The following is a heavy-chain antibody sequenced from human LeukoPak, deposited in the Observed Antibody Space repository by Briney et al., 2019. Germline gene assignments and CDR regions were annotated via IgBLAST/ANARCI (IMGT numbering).Heavy chain of an antibody. CDR3: ARGPNSRYSIVDY. J-gene: IGHJ4*02. V-gene: IGHV3-53*01. CDR1: GFTVSSNY. D-gene: IGHD4-11*01. Sequence: GGSLRLSCAASGFTVSSNYMSWVRQAPGKGLEWVSVIYSGGSTYYADSVKGRFTISRDNSKNTLYLQMNSLRAEDTAVYYCARGPNSRYSIVDYWGQGTLVTVSS. CDR2: IYSGGST.